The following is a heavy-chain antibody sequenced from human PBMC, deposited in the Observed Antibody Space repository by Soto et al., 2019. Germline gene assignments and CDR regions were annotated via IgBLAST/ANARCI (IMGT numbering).Heavy chain of an antibody. V-gene: IGHV3-23*01. D-gene: IGHD3-22*01. CDR1: GFTFSSYA. CDR2: ISGSGYNT. J-gene: IGHJ4*02. CDR3: AKRVLGYLDYYDY. Sequence: GGSLRLSCAASGFTFSSYAMSWVRQAPGKGLEWVSAISGSGYNTYYADSVKGRFTISRDNSKNTLYLQMNSLRAEDTAVYYCAKRVLGYLDYYDYWGQGTLVTVSS.